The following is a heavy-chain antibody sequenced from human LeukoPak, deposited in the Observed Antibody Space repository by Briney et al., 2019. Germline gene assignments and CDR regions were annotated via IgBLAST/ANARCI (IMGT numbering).Heavy chain of an antibody. CDR2: INPSGGST. D-gene: IGHD3-22*01. CDR3: ARTMTGYYDSSGYLFDY. Sequence: GASVKVSCKASGYTFTNYHMHWVRQAPGQGLEWMGTINPSGGSTSYAQKFQGRVSMTRDTSASTVYMELRSLRSDDTAVYYCARTMTGYYDSSGYLFDYWGQGTLVTVSS. V-gene: IGHV1-46*01. CDR1: GYTFTNYH. J-gene: IGHJ4*02.